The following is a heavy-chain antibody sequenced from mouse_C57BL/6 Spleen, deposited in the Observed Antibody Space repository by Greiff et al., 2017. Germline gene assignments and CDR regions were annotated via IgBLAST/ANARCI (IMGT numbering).Heavy chain of an antibody. CDR1: GFSLTSYA. Sequence: VKLVESGPGLVAPSQSLSITCTVSGFSLTSYAISWVRQPPGKGLEWLGVIWTGGGTNYYSALKSRLSNSKNNSKSQVFLQMNSLQTDDTASYYCARKAGDYDVFAYWGQGTLVTVFA. CDR3: ARKAGDYDVFAY. D-gene: IGHD2-4*01. V-gene: IGHV2-9-1*01. J-gene: IGHJ3*01. CDR2: IWTGGGT.